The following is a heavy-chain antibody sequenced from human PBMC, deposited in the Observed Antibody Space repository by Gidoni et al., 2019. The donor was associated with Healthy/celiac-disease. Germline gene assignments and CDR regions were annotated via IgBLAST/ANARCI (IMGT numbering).Heavy chain of an antibody. D-gene: IGHD6-13*01. CDR1: GGSIIRGGYS. V-gene: IGHV4-31*03. Sequence: QVQLQESGPGLVKPSQTLSLTCTVSGGSIIRGGYSWSWIRQHPGKGLEWIGYIYYSGSTYYNPSLKSRVTISVDTSKNQFSLKLSSVTAADTAVYYCARTYSSSWYDYWGQGTLVTVSS. J-gene: IGHJ4*02. CDR2: IYYSGST. CDR3: ARTYSSSWYDY.